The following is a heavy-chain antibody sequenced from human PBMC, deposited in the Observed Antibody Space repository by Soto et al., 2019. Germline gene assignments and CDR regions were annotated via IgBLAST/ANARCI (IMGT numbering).Heavy chain of an antibody. Sequence: PSETLSLTCTVSGDSVSSHYWSWIRQPAGKGLEWLGRLYNDERTNYNPSLKSRVTMSMDTSKNQFSLKLTSVTAADSAVYFCAREPLAHSYFDFWGQGTLFTVSS. J-gene: IGHJ4*02. CDR2: LYNDERT. CDR1: GDSVSSHY. CDR3: AREPLAHSYFDF. V-gene: IGHV4-4*07.